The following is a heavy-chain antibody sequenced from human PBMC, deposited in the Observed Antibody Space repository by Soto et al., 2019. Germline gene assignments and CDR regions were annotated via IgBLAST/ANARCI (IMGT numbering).Heavy chain of an antibody. CDR1: WGKIVNYD. CDR3: AREIDRTYGMDV. D-gene: IGHD2-21*01. J-gene: IGHJ6*02. Sequence: TVVWGKIVNYDGSCIMQPPGKGLEWIGYIYYSGSTNYNPSLKSRVTISVDTSKNQFSLKLSSVTAAGTAVYYCAREIDRTYGMDVWGQGTTVTVSS. V-gene: IGHV4-59*01. CDR2: IYYSGST.